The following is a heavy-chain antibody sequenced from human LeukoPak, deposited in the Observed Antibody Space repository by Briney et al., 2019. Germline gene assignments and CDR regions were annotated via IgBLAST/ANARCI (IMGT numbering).Heavy chain of an antibody. CDR3: ARGRDGSGTTDGMDV. D-gene: IGHD3-10*01. CDR1: GGTFSSYA. V-gene: IGHV1-69*04. Sequence: SVKVSCKASGGTFSSYAISWVRQAPGQGLEWMGRIIPILGIANYAQKFQGWVTMTRDTSISTAYMELSRLRSDDTAVYYCARGRDGSGTTDGMDVWGQGTTVTVSS. J-gene: IGHJ6*02. CDR2: IIPILGIA.